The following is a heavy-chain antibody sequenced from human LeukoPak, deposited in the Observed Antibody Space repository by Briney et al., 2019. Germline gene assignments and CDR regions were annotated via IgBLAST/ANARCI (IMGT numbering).Heavy chain of an antibody. Sequence: SETLSLTCTVSGGSISSSTFYWGWIRQAPGKGLEWIGSIYSNGGTYYNPSLKSRVTISVDTSKNQFSLKLSSVTAADTAVYYCARWGYDFWSGYYNYYYYGMDVWGQGTTVTVSS. CDR1: GGSISSSTFY. V-gene: IGHV4-39*07. D-gene: IGHD3-3*01. CDR2: IYSNGGT. J-gene: IGHJ6*02. CDR3: ARWGYDFWSGYYNYYYYGMDV.